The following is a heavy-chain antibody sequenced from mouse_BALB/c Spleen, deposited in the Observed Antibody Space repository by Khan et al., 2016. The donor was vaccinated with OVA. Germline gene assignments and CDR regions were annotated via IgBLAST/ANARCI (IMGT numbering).Heavy chain of an antibody. CDR1: GYTFTNYI. V-gene: IGHV1S136*01. Sequence: VQLQQSGPELVKPGASVKMSCKASGYTFTNYIIHWVKQTPGQGLEWIGYVNPYNDGTKYNEKFKGKATLTSDKSSSTAYMELSGLTSEDSAVDYCERDYGRSFWFSDWGQGTLVTVSA. D-gene: IGHD1-1*01. CDR3: ERDYGRSFWFSD. CDR2: VNPYNDGT. J-gene: IGHJ3*01.